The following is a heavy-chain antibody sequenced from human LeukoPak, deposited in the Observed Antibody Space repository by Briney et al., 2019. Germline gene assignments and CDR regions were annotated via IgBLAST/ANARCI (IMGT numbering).Heavy chain of an antibody. CDR2: INPNSGGT. CDR3: ARGLHNWNDVSDY. D-gene: IGHD1-1*01. Sequence: GASVKVSCKASGYTFTGYYMHWVRQAPGQGLEWVGRINPNSGGTNYAQKFQGRVTMTRDTSISTAYMELSRLRSDDTAVYYCARGLHNWNDVSDYWGQGTLVTVSS. V-gene: IGHV1-2*06. CDR1: GYTFTGYY. J-gene: IGHJ4*02.